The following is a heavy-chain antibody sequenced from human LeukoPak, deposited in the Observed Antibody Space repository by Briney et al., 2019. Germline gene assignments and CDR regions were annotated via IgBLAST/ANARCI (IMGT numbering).Heavy chain of an antibody. CDR3: AREGRISGLVPAAIPYFDY. CDR2: TYYRSKWYN. D-gene: IGHD2-2*02. Sequence: SQTLSLTCAISGDSVSSNSAAWNWIRQSPSRGLEWLGRTYYRSKWYNDYAVSVKSRITINPDTSKNQFSLQLNSVTPEDTAVYYCAREGRISGLVPAAIPYFDYWGQGTLVTVSS. J-gene: IGHJ4*02. CDR1: GDSVSSNSAA. V-gene: IGHV6-1*01.